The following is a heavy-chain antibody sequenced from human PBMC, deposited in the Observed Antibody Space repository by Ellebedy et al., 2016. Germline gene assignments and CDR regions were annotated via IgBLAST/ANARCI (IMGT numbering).Heavy chain of an antibody. CDR3: ARVLRGAGWFDP. Sequence: GSLRLSXAVYGGSFSGYYWSWIRQPPGKGLEWIGEINHSGSTNYNPSLKSRVTISVDTSKNQFSLKLSSVTAADTAVYYCARVLRGAGWFDPWGQGTLVTVSS. CDR2: INHSGST. V-gene: IGHV4-34*01. J-gene: IGHJ5*02. D-gene: IGHD3-16*01. CDR1: GGSFSGYY.